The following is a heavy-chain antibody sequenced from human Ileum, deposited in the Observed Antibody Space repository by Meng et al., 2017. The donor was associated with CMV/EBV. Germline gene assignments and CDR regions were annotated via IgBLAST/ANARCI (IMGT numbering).Heavy chain of an antibody. CDR3: ARAHEGYYYYYGMDV. J-gene: IGHJ6*02. Sequence: GESLKISCAASGFTFSSYAMHWVRQAPGKGLEYVSAISSNGGSTYYADSVKGRFTISRDNSKNTLYLQMGSLRAEDMAVYYCARAHEGYYYYYGMDVWGQGTTVTAP. CDR1: GFTFSSYA. V-gene: IGHV3-64*02. CDR2: ISSNGGST.